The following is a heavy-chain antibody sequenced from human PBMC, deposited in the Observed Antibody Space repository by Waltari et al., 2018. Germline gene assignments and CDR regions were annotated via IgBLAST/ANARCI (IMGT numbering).Heavy chain of an antibody. Sequence: VRQAPGNGLEWIGQVRPDARSIYHPSVASRVDISVETSIKEVSLRVTSATAADTAVYYCARDRGRGRYLDSWGQGTLVTVS. V-gene: IGHV4-34*01. J-gene: IGHJ4*02. CDR3: ARDRGRGRYLDS. D-gene: IGHD2-15*01. CDR2: VRPDARS.